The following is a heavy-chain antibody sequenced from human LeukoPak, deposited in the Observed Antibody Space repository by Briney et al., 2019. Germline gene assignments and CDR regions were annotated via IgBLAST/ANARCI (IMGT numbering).Heavy chain of an antibody. J-gene: IGHJ6*02. CDR2: INPNSGGT. V-gene: IGHV1-2*06. Sequence: ASVKVSCKVSGYTFTGYYMHWVRQAPGQGLEWMGRINPNSGGTNYAHNFQGRVTMTRDTSISTAYMELSRLRSDDTAVYYCATGTPEGYGMDVWGQGTTVTVSS. CDR1: GYTFTGYY. CDR3: ATGTPEGYGMDV.